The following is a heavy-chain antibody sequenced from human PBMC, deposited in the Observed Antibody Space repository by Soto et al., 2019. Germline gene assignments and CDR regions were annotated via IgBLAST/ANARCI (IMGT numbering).Heavy chain of an antibody. CDR3: AKDAVPYNGEWDWFDL. Sequence: EVQLLESGGGLVQPGGSLRLSCAASGFTFKNYAMTWVRQAPGKGMEWVSSIGGSGSGAHYADSVKGRFTVSRDDSKNTLYLQMSGLRVVDTALYYCAKDAVPYNGEWDWFDLWGQGTLVTVSS. CDR1: GFTFKNYA. D-gene: IGHD3-10*01. V-gene: IGHV3-23*01. CDR2: IGGSGSGA. J-gene: IGHJ5*02.